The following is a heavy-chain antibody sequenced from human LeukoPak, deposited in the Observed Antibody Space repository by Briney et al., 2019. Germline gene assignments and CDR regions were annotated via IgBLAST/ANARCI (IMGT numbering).Heavy chain of an antibody. Sequence: SETLSLTCTVSGGSISSYYWNWIRQPPGKGLEWIGYIHYRGSTNHNPSLTSRVTMSVDTSKNQLSLRLSSVTAANTALYSFARRSVLYSGYDAGNWFDPWGQGTLVTVSS. V-gene: IGHV4-59*08. CDR1: GGSISSYY. D-gene: IGHD5-12*01. CDR3: ARRSVLYSGYDAGNWFDP. J-gene: IGHJ5*02. CDR2: IHYRGST.